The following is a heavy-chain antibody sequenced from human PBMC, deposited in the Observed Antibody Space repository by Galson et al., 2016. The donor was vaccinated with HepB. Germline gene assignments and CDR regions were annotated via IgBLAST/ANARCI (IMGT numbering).Heavy chain of an antibody. D-gene: IGHD2-2*01. CDR1: GFAFSNYA. V-gene: IGHV3-23*01. CDR2: IFAGGDRT. J-gene: IGHJ4*02. CDR3: AKDGCTSTSCYSY. Sequence: SLRLSCAASGFAFSNYAMSWVRQAPGKGLEWVSLIFAGGDRTFYADSVRGRFTISRDNSKNTLYLQMSSLRADDSAVYYCAKDGCTSTSCYSYWGQGTLSPSPQ.